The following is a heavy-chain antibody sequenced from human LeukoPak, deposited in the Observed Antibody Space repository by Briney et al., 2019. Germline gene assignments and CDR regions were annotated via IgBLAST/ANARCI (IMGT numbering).Heavy chain of an antibody. CDR1: GYTFTSYY. J-gene: IGHJ5*02. V-gene: IGHV1-46*01. D-gene: IGHD5-18*01. CDR2: INPSGGST. CDR3: ARGTWIQLWNNWFDP. Sequence: ASVKVSCKASGYTFTSYYMHWVRQAPGQGLEWMGIINPSGGSTSYAQKFQGRVTMTRDTSTSTVYMELSSPRSEDTAVYYCARGTWIQLWNNWFDPWGQGTLVTVSS.